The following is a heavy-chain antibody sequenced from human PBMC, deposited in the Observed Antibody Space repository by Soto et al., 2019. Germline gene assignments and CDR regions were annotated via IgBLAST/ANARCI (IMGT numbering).Heavy chain of an antibody. D-gene: IGHD5-12*01. CDR2: ISAYNGNT. J-gene: IGHJ6*02. CDR3: ARAYSGYDRYYGMDV. Sequence: XSVKVSCKASGYTFTSYGISWVRQAPVQGLEWMGWISAYNGNTNYAQKLQGRVTMTTDTSTSTAYMELRSLRSDDTAVYYCARAYSGYDRYYGMDVWGQGTTVTVSS. CDR1: GYTFTSYG. V-gene: IGHV1-18*01.